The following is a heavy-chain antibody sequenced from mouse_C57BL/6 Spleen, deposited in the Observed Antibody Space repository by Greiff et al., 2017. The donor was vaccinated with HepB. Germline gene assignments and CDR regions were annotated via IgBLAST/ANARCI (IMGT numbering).Heavy chain of an antibody. V-gene: IGHV1-59*01. Sequence: VQLQQPGAELVRPGTSVKLSCKASGYTFTSYWMHWVKQRPGQGLEWIGVIDPSDSYTNYNQKFKGKATLTVDTSSSTAYMQLSSLTSEDSAVYYCARKKSSSYWYFDVWGTGTTVTVSS. CDR3: ARKKSSSYWYFDV. D-gene: IGHD1-3*01. J-gene: IGHJ1*03. CDR2: IDPSDSYT. CDR1: GYTFTSYW.